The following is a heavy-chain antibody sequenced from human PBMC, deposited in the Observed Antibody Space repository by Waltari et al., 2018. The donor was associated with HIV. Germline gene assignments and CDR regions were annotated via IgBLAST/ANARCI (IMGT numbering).Heavy chain of an antibody. CDR1: GGSISSSSYY. Sequence: QLQLQESGPGLVKPSETLSLTCTVSGGSISSSSYYWGWLRQPPGKGLEWIGSIYYSGSTYYNPSLKSRVTISVDTSKNQFSLKLSSVTAADTAVYYCARAERTLMVRVPFDYWGQGTLVTVSS. J-gene: IGHJ4*02. CDR3: ARAERTLMVRVPFDY. V-gene: IGHV4-39*07. D-gene: IGHD3-10*01. CDR2: IYYSGST.